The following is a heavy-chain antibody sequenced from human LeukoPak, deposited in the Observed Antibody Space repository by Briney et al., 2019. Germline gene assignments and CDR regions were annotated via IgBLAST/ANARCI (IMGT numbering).Heavy chain of an antibody. V-gene: IGHV3-23*01. CDR1: GFTFSSYA. CDR3: AKQDIRSSAWYD. Sequence: GVPLRLSCAASGFTFSSYAMSWVRQAPGQGLEWVSAISDSGGNTYYADSVKGRFTISRDNSKNTLYLQMNSLRAEDTAVYYCAKQDIRSSAWYDWGQGTLVTVSS. CDR2: ISDSGGNT. D-gene: IGHD6-19*01. J-gene: IGHJ4*02.